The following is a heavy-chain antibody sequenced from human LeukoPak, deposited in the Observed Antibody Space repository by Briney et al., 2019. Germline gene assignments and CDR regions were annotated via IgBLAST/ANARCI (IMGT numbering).Heavy chain of an antibody. J-gene: IGHJ5*02. CDR1: GGSISSYY. V-gene: IGHV4-4*07. CDR3: ARDILRGNRFDP. Sequence: SETLSLTCSVYGGSISSYYWSWIRQPARKGLEWIGRIYTSGSTNYNPSLKSRVTMSVDTSKNQFSLKLSSVTAADTAVYYRARDILRGNRFDPWGQGTLVTVSS. CDR2: IYTSGST.